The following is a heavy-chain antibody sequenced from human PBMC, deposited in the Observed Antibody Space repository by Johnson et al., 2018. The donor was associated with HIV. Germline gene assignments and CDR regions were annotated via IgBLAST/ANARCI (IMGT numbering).Heavy chain of an antibody. J-gene: IGHJ3*02. Sequence: RSLRLSCAGSGFTFSSYWMSWVRQAPGKGLEWVAVISYDGSNKYYADSVKGRFTISRDNSKNTLYLQMNSLRAEDTAVYYCARDRVWFGELYAFDIWGQGTMVTVSS. CDR1: GFTFSSYW. D-gene: IGHD3-10*01. CDR3: ARDRVWFGELYAFDI. CDR2: ISYDGSNK. V-gene: IGHV3-30-3*01.